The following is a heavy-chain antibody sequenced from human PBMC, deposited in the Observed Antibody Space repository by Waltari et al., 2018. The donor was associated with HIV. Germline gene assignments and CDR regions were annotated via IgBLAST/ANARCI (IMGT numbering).Heavy chain of an antibody. CDR2: TYYRSKWYN. J-gene: IGHJ6*02. V-gene: IGHV6-1*01. Sequence: QVQLQQSGPGLVKPSQTLSPTCAISGDSVSSNSAAWNWNRQSPSRGLEWLGRTYYRSKWYNDYAVSVKSRITINPDTSKNQFSLQLNSVTPEDTAVYYCAREPGWGSRAYYYGMDVWGQGTTVTVSS. D-gene: IGHD7-27*01. CDR3: AREPGWGSRAYYYGMDV. CDR1: GDSVSSNSAA.